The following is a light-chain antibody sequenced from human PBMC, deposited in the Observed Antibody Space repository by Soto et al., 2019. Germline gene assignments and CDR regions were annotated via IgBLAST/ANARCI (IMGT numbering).Light chain of an antibody. CDR1: TSDVGRYNY. V-gene: IGLV2-14*03. J-gene: IGLJ1*01. CDR3: NSFTTSSTYL. Sequence: QSALTQPASVSGSTGQSLSISCTGTTSDVGRYNYVSWYQQHPGKAPKLMIYDVSYRPSWVSNRFSCSKSRITASLTLSGLQAEDEADYYFNSFTTSSTYLFGIGTKVTVL. CDR2: DVS.